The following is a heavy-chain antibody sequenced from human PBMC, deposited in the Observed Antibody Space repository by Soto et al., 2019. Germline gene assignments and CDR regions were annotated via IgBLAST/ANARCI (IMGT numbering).Heavy chain of an antibody. CDR1: GSTFSSYW. V-gene: IGHV3-74*01. Sequence: GGSLRLSCAASGSTFSSYWMHWVRQAPGKGLVWVSRINSDGSSTSYADSVKGRFTISRDNAKNTLYLQMNSLRAEDTAVYYCASPVKLRWPHYWGQGTLVTVSS. CDR2: INSDGSST. D-gene: IGHD4-17*01. CDR3: ASPVKLRWPHY. J-gene: IGHJ4*02.